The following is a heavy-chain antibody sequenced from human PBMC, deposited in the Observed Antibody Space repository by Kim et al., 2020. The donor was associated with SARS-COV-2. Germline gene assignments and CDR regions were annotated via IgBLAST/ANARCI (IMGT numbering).Heavy chain of an antibody. J-gene: IGHJ4*02. V-gene: IGHV4-31*02. Sequence: YNPSLQSRLAISLDTSKNLFSLRLTSVTAADTAVYHCARSRVAMTSPFDFWGQGSLVTVSS. CDR3: ARSRVAMTSPFDF. D-gene: IGHD5-12*01.